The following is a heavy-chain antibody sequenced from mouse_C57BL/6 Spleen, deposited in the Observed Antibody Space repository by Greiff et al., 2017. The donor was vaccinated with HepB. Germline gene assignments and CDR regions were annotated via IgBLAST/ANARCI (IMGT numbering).Heavy chain of an antibody. V-gene: IGHV1-19*01. D-gene: IGHD2-3*01. CDR1: GYTFTDYY. CDR2: INPYNGGT. J-gene: IGHJ2*01. Sequence: EVKLQESGPVLVKPGASVKMSCKASGYTFTDYYMNWVKQSHGKSLEWIGVINPYNGGTSYNQKFKGKATLTVDKSSSTAYMELNSLTSEDSAVYYCARRGYDGYYPFDYWGQGTTLTVSS. CDR3: ARRGYDGYYPFDY.